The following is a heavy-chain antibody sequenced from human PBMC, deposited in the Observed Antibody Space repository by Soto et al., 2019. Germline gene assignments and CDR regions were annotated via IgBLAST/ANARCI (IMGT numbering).Heavy chain of an antibody. J-gene: IGHJ6*02. V-gene: IGHV3-9*01. D-gene: IGHD2-15*01. CDR2: ISWNSGSI. Sequence: PGGSLRLSCAASGFTFDDYAMHWVRQAPGKGLEWVSGISWNSGSIGYADSVKGRFTISRDNSKNTLYLQMNSLRAEDTAVYYCAKLDCSGGSCSPPVYYYYYGMDVWGQGTTVTVSS. CDR3: AKLDCSGGSCSPPVYYYYYGMDV. CDR1: GFTFDDYA.